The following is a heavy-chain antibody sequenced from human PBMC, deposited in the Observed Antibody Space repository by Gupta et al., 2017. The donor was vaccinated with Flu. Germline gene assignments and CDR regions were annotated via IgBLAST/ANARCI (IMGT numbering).Heavy chain of an antibody. CDR3: ARGLRDFDY. V-gene: IGHV4-59*01. J-gene: IGHJ4*01. CDR1: RDSLGTSY. Sequence: QVHLQESGPGLVKPSETLSLTCTVSRDSLGTSYWSWIRQSPGKGMEWIGYVFFSETANYNPSLKSRVSISVDTSKNQFSLKLTSVTSADTAIYYCARGLRDFDYWGHGALVTVSS. CDR2: VFFSETA.